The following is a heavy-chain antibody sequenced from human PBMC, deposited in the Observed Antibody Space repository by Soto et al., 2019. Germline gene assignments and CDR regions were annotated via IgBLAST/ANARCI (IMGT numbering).Heavy chain of an antibody. CDR3: ARHPRMWDSSSNPYYYYGMDV. Sequence: QLQLQESGPGLVKPSETLSLTCTVSGGSISSSSYYWGWIRQPPGKGLEWIGSIYYSGSTYYNPSLKSRVTISVDTSKNQFSLKLSSVTAADTAVYYCARHPRMWDSSSNPYYYYGMDVWGQGTTVTVSS. D-gene: IGHD4-4*01. CDR2: IYYSGST. V-gene: IGHV4-39*01. CDR1: GGSISSSSYY. J-gene: IGHJ6*02.